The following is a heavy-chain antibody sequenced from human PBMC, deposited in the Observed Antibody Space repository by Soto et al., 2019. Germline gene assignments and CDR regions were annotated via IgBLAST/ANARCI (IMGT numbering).Heavy chain of an antibody. V-gene: IGHV3-9*01. Sequence: GGSLRLSCVGSGFIFEDFAMNWVRQVPGKGLEWVSGISWNSATLAYADSVKGRFIVSRDNAKNILYLQMNSLRAEDAALYYCAKDVGSYYYDTSAYLYDYWGQGTLVTVSS. CDR3: AKDVGSYYYDTSAYLYDY. CDR1: GFIFEDFA. CDR2: ISWNSATL. D-gene: IGHD3-22*01. J-gene: IGHJ4*02.